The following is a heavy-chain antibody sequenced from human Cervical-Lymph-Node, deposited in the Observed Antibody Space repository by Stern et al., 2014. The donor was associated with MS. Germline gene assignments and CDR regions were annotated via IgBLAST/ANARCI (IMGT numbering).Heavy chain of an antibody. CDR1: GFTFSNAW. V-gene: IGHV3-15*01. J-gene: IGHJ4*02. D-gene: IGHD4-23*01. CDR3: TTDAAVVTDGFDY. CDR2: IKSKTDGGTT. Sequence: VQLVESGGGLVKPGGSLRLSCAAYGFTFSNAWMSWVRQAPGKGLEWVGRIKSKTDGGTTDYAAPVKGRFTISRDDSKNTLYLQMNSLKTEDTAVYYCTTDAAVVTDGFDYWGQGTLVTVSS.